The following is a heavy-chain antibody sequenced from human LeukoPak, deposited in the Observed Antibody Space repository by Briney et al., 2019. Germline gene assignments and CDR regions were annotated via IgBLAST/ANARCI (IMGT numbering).Heavy chain of an antibody. D-gene: IGHD3-22*01. CDR3: ARVSYYYDSSGYLPTLDY. V-gene: IGHV4-4*02. CDR2: IYHSGST. J-gene: IGHJ4*02. CDR1: GGSISSSNW. Sequence: KTSETLSLTCAVSGGSISSSNWWSWVRQPPGKGLEWIGEIYHSGSTNYNPSLKSRVTISVDKSKNQFSLKLSSVTAADTAVYYCARVSYYYDSSGYLPTLDYWGQGTLVTVSS.